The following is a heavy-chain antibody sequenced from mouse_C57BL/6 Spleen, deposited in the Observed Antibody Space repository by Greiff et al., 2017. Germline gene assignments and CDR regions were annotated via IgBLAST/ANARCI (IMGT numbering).Heavy chain of an antibody. J-gene: IGHJ3*01. D-gene: IGHD4-1*01. CDR3: ARDWDGGFAY. V-gene: IGHV5-17*01. CDR2: ISSGSSTI. Sequence: EVHLVESGGGLVKPGGSLKLSCAASGFTFSDYGMHWVRQAPEKGLEWVAYISSGSSTIYYADTVKGRFTISRDNAKNTLFLQMTSLRSEDTAMYYCARDWDGGFAYWGQGTLVTVSA. CDR1: GFTFSDYG.